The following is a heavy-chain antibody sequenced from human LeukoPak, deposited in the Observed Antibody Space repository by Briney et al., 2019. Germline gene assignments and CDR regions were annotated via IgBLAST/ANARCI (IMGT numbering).Heavy chain of an antibody. Sequence: PGGSLRLSCAASGFTFSSYAMSWVRQAPGKGLEWVSTISGSGGSTYYADSVKGRFTISRDNSKNTLYLHMNSLRAEDTAVYYCAKGREQWLVAGAFDIWGQGTMVTVSS. D-gene: IGHD6-19*01. CDR1: GFTFSSYA. V-gene: IGHV3-23*01. CDR2: ISGSGGST. CDR3: AKGREQWLVAGAFDI. J-gene: IGHJ3*02.